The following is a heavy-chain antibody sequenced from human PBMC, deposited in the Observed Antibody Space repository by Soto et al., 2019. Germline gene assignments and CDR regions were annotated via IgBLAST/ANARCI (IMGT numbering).Heavy chain of an antibody. CDR3: ARGASGYYDSTGYYSPSYFDY. Sequence: SETLSLTCAVYGGSFSGYYWSWIRQPPGKGLEWIGEINHSGSTNYNPSLKSRVTISVDTSKNQFSLKLSSVTAADTAVYYCARGASGYYDSTGYYSPSYFDYWGQGTLVTVSS. CDR2: INHSGST. V-gene: IGHV4-34*01. D-gene: IGHD3-22*01. J-gene: IGHJ4*02. CDR1: GGSFSGYY.